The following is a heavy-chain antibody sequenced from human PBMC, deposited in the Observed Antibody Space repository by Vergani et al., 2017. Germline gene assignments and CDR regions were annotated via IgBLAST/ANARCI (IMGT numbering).Heavy chain of an antibody. CDR3: ARDPGGYCSSTSCYTGFYYSYYMDV. D-gene: IGHD2-2*02. CDR2: ISYDGSNK. J-gene: IGHJ6*03. V-gene: IGHV3-30-3*01. Sequence: QVQLVESGGGVVQPGRSLRLSCAASGFTFSSYAMHWVRQAPGKGLEWVAVISYDGSNKYYADSVKGRFTISSDNSKNTLYLQMNSLRAEDTAVYYCARDPGGYCSSTSCYTGFYYSYYMDVWGKGTTVTVSS. CDR1: GFTFSSYA.